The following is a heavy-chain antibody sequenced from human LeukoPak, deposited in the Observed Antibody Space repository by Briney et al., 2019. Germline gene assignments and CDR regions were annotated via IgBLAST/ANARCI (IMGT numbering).Heavy chain of an antibody. Sequence: SETLSLTCSVSGGSISGSYWNWIRQPAGKGLGWIGRIYSSGSTNYNPSLKSRVTMSVDTSKNQFSLKLTSVTAVDTAVYYCARHWDDILTGYAFDIWGQGTMVTVSS. J-gene: IGHJ3*02. D-gene: IGHD3-9*01. CDR2: IYSSGST. V-gene: IGHV4-4*07. CDR1: GGSISGSY. CDR3: ARHWDDILTGYAFDI.